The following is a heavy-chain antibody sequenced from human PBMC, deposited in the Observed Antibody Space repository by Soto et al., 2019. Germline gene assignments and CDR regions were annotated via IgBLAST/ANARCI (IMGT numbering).Heavy chain of an antibody. CDR1: GGTFSSYA. CDR3: ARPKSPYDSSGYYPFDY. V-gene: IGHV1-69*13. J-gene: IGHJ4*02. Sequence: VASVKVSCKASGGTFSSYAISWVRQAPGQGLEWMGGIIPIFGTANYAQKFRGRVTITADESTSTAYMELSSLRSEDTAVYYCARPKSPYDSSGYYPFDYWGQGTLVTVSS. CDR2: IIPIFGTA. D-gene: IGHD3-22*01.